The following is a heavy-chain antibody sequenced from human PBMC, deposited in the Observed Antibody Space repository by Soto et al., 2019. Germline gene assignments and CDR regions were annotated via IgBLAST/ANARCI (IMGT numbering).Heavy chain of an antibody. CDR3: VHRSSRCFQN. J-gene: IGHJ1*01. CDR2: IYWDDDK. V-gene: IGHV2-5*02. CDR1: GFSLSTSGVA. Sequence: ITLKESGPTLVTLTQTLTVTCSFSGFSLSTSGVAVGWIRQPPGKALEWLALIYWDDDKHYSPYQKSRLTNTKDTTKTQIDLTITNMDPVDTATYYCVHRSSRCFQNWGQRTLVMVSS.